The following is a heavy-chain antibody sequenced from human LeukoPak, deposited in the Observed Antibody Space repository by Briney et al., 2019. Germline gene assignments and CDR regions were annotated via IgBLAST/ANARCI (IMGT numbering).Heavy chain of an antibody. CDR1: GFSVSNNC. CDR3: ASDSYSPEYFQH. D-gene: IGHD2-15*01. Sequence: GGSLRLSCAASGFSVSNNCMSWVRQAPGKGLEWVSVIYSGGSTFYADSVKGRFTISRDNSKNTLYLQMNSLRAEDTAVYYCASDSYSPEYFQHWGQGTLVTVSS. J-gene: IGHJ1*01. V-gene: IGHV3-66*01. CDR2: IYSGGST.